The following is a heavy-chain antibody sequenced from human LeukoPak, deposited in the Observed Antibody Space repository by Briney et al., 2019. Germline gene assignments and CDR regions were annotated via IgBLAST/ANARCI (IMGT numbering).Heavy chain of an antibody. J-gene: IGHJ4*02. CDR3: ARGSRGIMITFGGADFDY. CDR1: GGSISSTNW. CDR2: ISLSGVT. Sequence: SETLSLTCGVSGGSISSTNWWSWVRQPPGQGLEWIGEISLSGVTNYNPSLKSRVTISVDTSKNQFSLKLSSVTAADTAVYYCARGSRGIMITFGGADFDYWGQGTLVTVSS. D-gene: IGHD3-16*01. V-gene: IGHV4-4*02.